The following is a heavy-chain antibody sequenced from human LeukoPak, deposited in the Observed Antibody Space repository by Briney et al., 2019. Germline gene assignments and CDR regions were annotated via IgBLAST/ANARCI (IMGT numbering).Heavy chain of an antibody. CDR1: GFTFSSYS. D-gene: IGHD3-3*01. CDR3: ARDAYYDFWSGYLHIGAFDI. Sequence: GGSLRLSCAASGFTFSSYSMNWVRQAPGKGLEWVSYISSSSSTIYYADSVKGRFTISRDNAKNSLYLQMNSLRAEDTAVYYCARDAYYDFWSGYLHIGAFDIWGQGTMVTVSS. V-gene: IGHV3-48*01. CDR2: ISSSSSTI. J-gene: IGHJ3*02.